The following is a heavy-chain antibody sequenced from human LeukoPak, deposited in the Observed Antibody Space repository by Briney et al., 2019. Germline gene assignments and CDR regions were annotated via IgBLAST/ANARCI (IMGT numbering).Heavy chain of an antibody. Sequence: GSLRLSCAASGFTFSTYAMSWVRQAPGEGLEWVSIITSSGGSTNYADSVKGRFTISRDNSKNTPYLQMNSLKPDDTAVYYCATDVTGGAISFWGQGALVTVSS. D-gene: IGHD1-14*01. CDR1: GFTFSTYA. V-gene: IGHV3-23*01. CDR2: ITSSGGST. CDR3: ATDVTGGAISF. J-gene: IGHJ4*02.